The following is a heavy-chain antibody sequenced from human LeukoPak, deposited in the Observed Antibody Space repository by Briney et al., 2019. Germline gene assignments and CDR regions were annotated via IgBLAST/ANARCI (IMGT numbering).Heavy chain of an antibody. J-gene: IGHJ6*02. CDR3: ARSYGMDV. Sequence: GRSLRLSCAASGFTFSSYAMHWVRQAPGKGREWVAVISYDESNKYYADSVKGRFTISRDNAKNTLYLQMNSLRAEDTAVYYCARSYGMDVWGQGTTVTVSS. V-gene: IGHV3-30-3*01. CDR2: ISYDESNK. CDR1: GFTFSSYA.